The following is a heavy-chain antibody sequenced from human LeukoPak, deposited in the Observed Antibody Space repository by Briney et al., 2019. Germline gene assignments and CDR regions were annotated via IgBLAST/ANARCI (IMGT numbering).Heavy chain of an antibody. J-gene: IGHJ4*02. V-gene: IGHV4-34*01. CDR1: GESFSGFY. CDR2: INPGGST. Sequence: SQTLSLTCAVYGESFSGFYWSWIRQPPGKGLEWIGDINPGGSTNYNPSLKSRVIVSVDTSKNQLSLKLTSVTAADTAVYYCAGDHGSSGYLYWGQGILVTVSP. CDR3: AGDHGSSGYLY. D-gene: IGHD3-22*01.